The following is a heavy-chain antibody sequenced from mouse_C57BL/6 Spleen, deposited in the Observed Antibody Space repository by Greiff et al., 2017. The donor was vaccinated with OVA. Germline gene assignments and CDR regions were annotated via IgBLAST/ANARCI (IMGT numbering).Heavy chain of an antibody. CDR3: ARYGFITTVVATDYYAMDY. J-gene: IGHJ4*01. V-gene: IGHV3-8*01. CDR2: ISYSGST. Sequence: EVQRVESGPGLAKPSQTLSLTCSVTGYSITSDYWNWIRKFPGNKLEYMGYISYSGSTYYNPSLKSRISITRDTSKNQYYLQLNSVTTEDTATYYCARYGFITTVVATDYYAMDYWGQGTSVTVSS. CDR1: GYSITSDY. D-gene: IGHD1-1*01.